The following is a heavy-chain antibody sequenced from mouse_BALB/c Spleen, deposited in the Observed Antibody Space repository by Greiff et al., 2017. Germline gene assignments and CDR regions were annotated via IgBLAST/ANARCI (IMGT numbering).Heavy chain of an antibody. V-gene: IGHV3-8*02. D-gene: IGHD1-2*01. Sequence: EVQLQQSGPSLVKPSQTLSLTCSVTGDSITSGYWNWIRKFPGNKLEYMGYISYSGSTYYNPSLKSRISITRDTSKNQYYLQLNSVTTEDTATYYCARFITTATGAMDYWGQGTSVTVSS. CDR1: GDSITSGY. J-gene: IGHJ4*01. CDR2: ISYSGST. CDR3: ARFITTATGAMDY.